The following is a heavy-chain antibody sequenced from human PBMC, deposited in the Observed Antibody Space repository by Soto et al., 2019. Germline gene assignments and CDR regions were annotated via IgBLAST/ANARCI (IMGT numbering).Heavy chain of an antibody. D-gene: IGHD1-1*01. V-gene: IGHV3-23*01. J-gene: IGHJ5*02. CDR3: AKAALEVHVYSKS. Sequence: PXGSLGDQGAASGFTYRKNAMYWFLQTPGKGLEWVSDISGSDESTDYADSVKGRFTISRDIPKNTLYLQMNSLRVEHTAIYYCAKAALEVHVYSKSWRQGSLVIV. CDR2: ISGSDEST. CDR1: GFTYRKNA.